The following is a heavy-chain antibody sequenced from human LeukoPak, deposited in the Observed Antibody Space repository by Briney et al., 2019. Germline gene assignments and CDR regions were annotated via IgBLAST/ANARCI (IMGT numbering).Heavy chain of an antibody. V-gene: IGHV3-13*01. D-gene: IGHD2-15*01. J-gene: IGHJ2*01. CDR3: ARNRYCSGGSCYSDWYFDL. CDR1: GFTFSSYD. CDR2: IGTAGDT. Sequence: GGSLRLSCAASGFTFSSYDMHWVRQATGKGLEWVSAIGTAGDTYYPGSVKGRFTISRENAKNSLYLQMNSLRAGDMAVYYCARNRYCSGGSCYSDWYFDLWGRGTLVTVSS.